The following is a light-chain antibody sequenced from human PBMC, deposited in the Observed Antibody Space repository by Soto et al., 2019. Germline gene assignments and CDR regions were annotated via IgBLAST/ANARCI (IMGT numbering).Light chain of an antibody. CDR3: QQYNEWPA. J-gene: IGKJ2*01. V-gene: IGKV3-15*01. CDR1: QSVSRN. CDR2: SAS. Sequence: EVVMTQSPATLSVSPGERATLSCRASQSVSRNLAWYQQKPGQAPRLLIYSASTRATGIPARFSGSGTDTEFPLAISSLQSEDFAIYYCQQYNEWPAFGQGTKLEIK.